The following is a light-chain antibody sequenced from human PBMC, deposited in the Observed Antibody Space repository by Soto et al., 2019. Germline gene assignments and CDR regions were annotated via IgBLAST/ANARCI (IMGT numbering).Light chain of an antibody. CDR1: QSVSSN. V-gene: IGKV3-15*01. Sequence: EIVMTQSPATLSVSPGERATLSCRASQSVSSNLAWYQQKPGQPPRLLIYGASTRATGIPARFSGSGSGTEFTLTISSLQSEDFAVYYCQQYNNWPTWRFGQGTKVE. CDR2: GAS. J-gene: IGKJ1*01. CDR3: QQYNNWPTWR.